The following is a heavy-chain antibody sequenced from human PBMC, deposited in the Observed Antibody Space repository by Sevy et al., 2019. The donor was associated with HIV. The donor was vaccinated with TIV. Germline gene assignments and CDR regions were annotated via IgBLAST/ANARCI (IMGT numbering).Heavy chain of an antibody. V-gene: IGHV3-30*02. CDR2: IYYDGNNR. Sequence: GGSLRLSCAASGFTFSTYPMHWVRQAPGRALEWVANIYYDGNNRYDADSAKGSFNISRDNTQNTMYLQMNSLRSEDTAVYYCAIDVWTANYMYNYYWGQGALVTVSS. D-gene: IGHD1-1*01. CDR1: GFTFSTYP. J-gene: IGHJ4*02. CDR3: AIDVWTANYMYNYY.